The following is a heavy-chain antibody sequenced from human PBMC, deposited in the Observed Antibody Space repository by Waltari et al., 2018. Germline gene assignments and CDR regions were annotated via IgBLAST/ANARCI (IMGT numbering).Heavy chain of an antibody. CDR1: GGSFHSYY. CDR2: ISHTGDT. Sequence: QVQLQQWGAGLLKPSETLSLTCAVSGGSFHSYYWTWVRQAPGKGLQWIGEISHTGDTYYNASLKSRVTMLIDASKNQFSLKLRSVTAADAAIYYCASRVGGITPLTVWGQGTPVTVSS. J-gene: IGHJ4*02. D-gene: IGHD4-4*01. CDR3: ASRVGGITPLTV. V-gene: IGHV4-34*01.